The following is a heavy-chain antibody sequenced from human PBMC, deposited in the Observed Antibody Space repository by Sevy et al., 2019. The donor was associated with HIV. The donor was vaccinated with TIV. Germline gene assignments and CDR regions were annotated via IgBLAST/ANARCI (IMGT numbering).Heavy chain of an antibody. CDR2: ISYDGSKK. V-gene: IGHV3-30*18. J-gene: IGHJ6*04. CDR3: AKDGHASWTANSYYHLDV. D-gene: IGHD3-10*01. CDR1: GFIFSGNG. Sequence: GGSLRLSCVASGFIFSGNGMHWVRQAPGKGLEWLAAISYDGSKKYCADSVKGRFTISRDNSQSTLYLEMKSLRVEDSAVYYCAKDGHASWTANSYYHLDVWGKGTTVTVSS.